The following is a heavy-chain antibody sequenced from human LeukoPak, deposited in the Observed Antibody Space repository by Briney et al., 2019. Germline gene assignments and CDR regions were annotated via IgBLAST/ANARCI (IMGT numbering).Heavy chain of an antibody. CDR2: IYYSGST. D-gene: IGHD3-22*01. J-gene: IGHJ4*02. Sequence: SETLSLTCTVSGGSIGSYYWSWIRQPPGKGLEWIGYIYYSGSTNYNPSLKSRVTISVDTSKNQFSLKLSSVTAADTAVYYCARERYYYDSSGYYYPTYFDYWGQGTLVTVSS. V-gene: IGHV4-59*01. CDR1: GGSIGSYY. CDR3: ARERYYYDSSGYYYPTYFDY.